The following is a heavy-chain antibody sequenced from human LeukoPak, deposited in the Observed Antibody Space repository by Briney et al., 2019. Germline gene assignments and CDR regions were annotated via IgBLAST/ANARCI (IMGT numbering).Heavy chain of an antibody. CDR1: GFTFTNFR. CDR2: IKQDGSEK. CDR3: AKDGPGGWYFDS. V-gene: IGHV3-7*03. D-gene: IGHD6-19*01. Sequence: GGSLRLSCAASGFTFTNFRMCWVRQAPGKGLEWVANIKQDGSEKHYVDSVNGRFTISRDNAKDSLYLQMNSLRAEDTAVYYCAKDGPGGWYFDSWGQGTPVTVSS. J-gene: IGHJ4*02.